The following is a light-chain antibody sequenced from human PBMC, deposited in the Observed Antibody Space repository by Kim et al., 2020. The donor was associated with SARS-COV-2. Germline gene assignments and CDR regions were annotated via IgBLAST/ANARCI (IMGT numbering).Light chain of an antibody. CDR1: IIGRDS. CDR3: QVWGSSGDHVV. V-gene: IGLV3-21*04. Sequence: SYELTQPPSVSVAPGRTATITCGGDIIGRDSVHWYQQKPGRAPVLVIYYDSDRPSGIPERFSGSNSGNTATLTISRVEAGDEADYYCQVWGSSGDHVVFG. CDR2: YDS. J-gene: IGLJ2*01.